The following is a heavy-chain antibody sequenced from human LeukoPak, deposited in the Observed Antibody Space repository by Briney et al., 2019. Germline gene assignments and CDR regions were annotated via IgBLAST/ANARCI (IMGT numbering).Heavy chain of an antibody. CDR2: ISSSGGTR. J-gene: IGHJ4*02. Sequence: GGSLRLSCAASGFAFSVYEMYWVRQAPGKGLEWVSNISSSGGTRYYADSVKGRFTISRDNAKNSLYLQMNSLRAEDTAVYYCATLTVASSFDYWGQGTLVTVSS. D-gene: IGHD6-19*01. V-gene: IGHV3-48*03. CDR1: GFAFSVYE. CDR3: ATLTVASSFDY.